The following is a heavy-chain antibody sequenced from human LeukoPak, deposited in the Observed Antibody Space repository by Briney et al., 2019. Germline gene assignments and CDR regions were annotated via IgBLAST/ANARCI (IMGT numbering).Heavy chain of an antibody. Sequence: ASVKVFCKASGYTFTSYGISWVRQAPGQGLEWMGWISAYNGNTNYAQKLQGRVTMTTDTSTSTAYMELRSLRSDDTAVYYCARGGRRIAAAGNHNWFDPWGQGTLVTVSS. CDR3: ARGGRRIAAAGNHNWFDP. J-gene: IGHJ5*02. V-gene: IGHV1-18*01. CDR1: GYTFTSYG. CDR2: ISAYNGNT. D-gene: IGHD6-13*01.